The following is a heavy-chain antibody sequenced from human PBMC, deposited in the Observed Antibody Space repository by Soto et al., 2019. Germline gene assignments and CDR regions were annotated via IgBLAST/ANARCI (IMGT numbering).Heavy chain of an antibody. D-gene: IGHD4-17*01. CDR1: GGSISSSSYY. J-gene: IGHJ4*02. CDR2: IYYSGST. V-gene: IGHV4-39*01. Sequence: SETLSLTCTVSGGSISSSSYYWGWIRQPPGKGLEWIGSIYYSGSTYYNPSLKSRVTISVDTSKNQFSLKLSSVTAADTAVYYCCYGDSDYWGQGTLVTVSS. CDR3: CYGDSDY.